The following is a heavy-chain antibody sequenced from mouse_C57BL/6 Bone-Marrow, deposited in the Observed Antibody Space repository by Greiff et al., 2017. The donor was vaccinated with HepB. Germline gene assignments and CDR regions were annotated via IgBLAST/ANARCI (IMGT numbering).Heavy chain of an antibody. CDR2: IYPGDGDT. CDR3: AGGPMDY. J-gene: IGHJ4*01. Sequence: QVQLQQSGPELVKPGASVKISCKASGYAFSSSWMNWVKQRPGKGLEWIGRIYPGDGDTNYNGKFKGKATLTADKSSSTAYMQLSSLTSEDSAVSFCAGGPMDYWGQGTSVTVSS. V-gene: IGHV1-82*01. CDR1: GYAFSSSW.